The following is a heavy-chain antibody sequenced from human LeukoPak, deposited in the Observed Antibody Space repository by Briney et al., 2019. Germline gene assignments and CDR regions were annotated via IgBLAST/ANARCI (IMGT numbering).Heavy chain of an antibody. CDR1: GYSFTSYW. CDR2: IYPGDSDT. CDR3: AGRGTVFWSGADFDY. J-gene: IGHJ4*02. Sequence: GESLKISCKGSGYSFTSYWIGWVRQMPGKGLEWMGIIYPGDSDTRYSPSFQGQVTISADKSISTAYLQWSSLKASDTAMYYCAGRGTVFWSGADFDYWGQGTLVTVSS. V-gene: IGHV5-51*01. D-gene: IGHD3-3*01.